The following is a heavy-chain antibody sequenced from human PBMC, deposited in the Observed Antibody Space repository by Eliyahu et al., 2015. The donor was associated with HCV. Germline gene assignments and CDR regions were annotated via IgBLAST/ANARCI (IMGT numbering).Heavy chain of an antibody. Sequence: VQLVESGGGLVQXGGSLXLSFAXSXFXFSCYSXNWVRQGPGKGVEWVSYISSSSSTIYYADSVKGRFTISRDNAKNSLYLQMNSLRAEDTAVYYCARDMLRPIGAFDIWGQGTMVTVSS. D-gene: IGHD3-10*02. CDR3: ARDMLRPIGAFDI. J-gene: IGHJ3*02. CDR1: XFXFSCYS. CDR2: ISSSSSTI. V-gene: IGHV3-48*01.